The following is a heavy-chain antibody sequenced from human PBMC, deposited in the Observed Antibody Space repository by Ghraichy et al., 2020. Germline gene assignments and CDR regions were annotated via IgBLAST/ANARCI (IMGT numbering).Heavy chain of an antibody. CDR3: ARRGYYDSSGYYNFDY. CDR2: IYYNGSP. V-gene: IGHV4-59*08. J-gene: IGHJ4*02. Sequence: SQTLSLTCTVSGASISSYYWSWIRQPPGKGLEWIAFIYYNGSPYYSPSLKGRVTISVDTSRSQFSLKLSLVTAADTAVYYCARRGYYDSSGYYNFDYWGQGTLVTVSS. D-gene: IGHD3-22*01. CDR1: GASISSYY.